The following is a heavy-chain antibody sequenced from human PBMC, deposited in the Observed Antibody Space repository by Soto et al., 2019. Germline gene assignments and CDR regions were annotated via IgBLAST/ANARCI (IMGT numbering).Heavy chain of an antibody. CDR1: GFTFSSYA. V-gene: IGHV3-23*01. CDR3: AKDQYYYGSGSNLFDY. Sequence: GSLRLSCAASGFTFSSYAMSWVRQAPGKGLEWVSAISGSGGSTYYADSVKGRFTISRDNSKNTLYLQMNSLRAEDTAVYYCAKDQYYYGSGSNLFDYWGQGTLVTVSS. J-gene: IGHJ4*02. CDR2: ISGSGGST. D-gene: IGHD3-10*01.